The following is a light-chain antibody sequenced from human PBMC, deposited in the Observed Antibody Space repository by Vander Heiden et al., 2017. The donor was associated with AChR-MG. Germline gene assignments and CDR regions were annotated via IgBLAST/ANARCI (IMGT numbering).Light chain of an antibody. CDR3: SSYTSSSTGV. Sequence: QSALPQPASVSRSPGQSITISCTGTSSDVGGYNYVSWYQQHPGKAPKLMIYEVSNRPSGVSNRFSGSKSGNTASLTISGLQAEDEADYYCSSYTSSSTGVFGGGTKLTVL. V-gene: IGLV2-14*01. CDR2: EVS. J-gene: IGLJ2*01. CDR1: SSDVGGYNY.